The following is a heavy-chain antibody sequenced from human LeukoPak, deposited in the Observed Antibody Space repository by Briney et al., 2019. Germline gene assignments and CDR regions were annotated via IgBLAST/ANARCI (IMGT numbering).Heavy chain of an antibody. CDR1: GLTFSSYW. D-gene: IGHD5-18*01. V-gene: IGHV3-7*01. CDR2: IKQDGSEK. Sequence: GGSLRLSCAASGLTFSSYWMSWVRQAPGKGLEWVANIKQDGSEKYYVDSVKGRFTISRDNAKNSLYLQMNSLRAEDTAVYYCASGVTHFDYWGQGTLVTVSS. CDR3: ASGVTHFDY. J-gene: IGHJ4*02.